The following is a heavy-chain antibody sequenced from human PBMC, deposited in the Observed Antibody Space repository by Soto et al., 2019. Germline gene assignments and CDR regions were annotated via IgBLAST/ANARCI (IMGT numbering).Heavy chain of an antibody. Sequence: QVQLQESGPGLVKPSETLSLTCTVSGGSISSYYWSWIRQPPGKGLEWIGYIYYSGSTNYNPSLKSRVTTSVDTSKNQFSLKLSSVTAADTAVYYCARSTRSERAFDYWGQGTLVTVSS. CDR3: ARSTRSERAFDY. J-gene: IGHJ4*02. CDR2: IYYSGST. V-gene: IGHV4-59*01. D-gene: IGHD3-3*01. CDR1: GGSISSYY.